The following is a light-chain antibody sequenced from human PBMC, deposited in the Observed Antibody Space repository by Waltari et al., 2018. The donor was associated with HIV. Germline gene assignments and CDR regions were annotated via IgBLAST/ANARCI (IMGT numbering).Light chain of an antibody. CDR1: ENVGSSY. Sequence: EIVLTQSTGSLSLSPGESATLSCRASENVGSSYLAWYQHIPGQAPRLLIYGTSKRATGIPDRFSGGGSGTDFTLTLKRLEPEDFAVYYCHQYATSPRTFGGGTKVEVK. CDR2: GTS. J-gene: IGKJ4*01. CDR3: HQYATSPRT. V-gene: IGKV3-20*01.